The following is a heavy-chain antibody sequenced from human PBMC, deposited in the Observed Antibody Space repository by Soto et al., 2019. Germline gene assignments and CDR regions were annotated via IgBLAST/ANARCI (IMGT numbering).Heavy chain of an antibody. CDR3: AKDRLGPLSGVMDV. Sequence: EVELVESGGALVPPGGSLRLSCAASGFIFRDYAMTWVRQAPGKGLEWVSATSLTGKQTYYADSVKGRFIVSRDNSKSTVYLQMDSLRVEDTAVYYCAKDRLGPLSGVMDVW. CDR1: GFIFRDYA. D-gene: IGHD3-16*01. J-gene: IGHJ6*01. V-gene: IGHV3-23*04. CDR2: TSLTGKQT.